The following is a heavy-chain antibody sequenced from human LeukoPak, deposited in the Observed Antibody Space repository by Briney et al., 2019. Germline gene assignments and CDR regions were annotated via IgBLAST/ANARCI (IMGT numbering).Heavy chain of an antibody. CDR2: ITASGTDT. V-gene: IGHV3-23*01. J-gene: IGHJ4*02. CDR1: GFSVSTYP. CDR3: AKVYGSGSYYPPNYFDY. Sequence: PGGSLRLSCTASGFSVSTYPMAWVRQAPGKGLQWVSTITASGTDTFYADSVKGRFTISRDNSKNTLYLQMNSLRAEDTAVYYCAKVYGSGSYYPPNYFDYWGQGTLVTVSS. D-gene: IGHD3-10*01.